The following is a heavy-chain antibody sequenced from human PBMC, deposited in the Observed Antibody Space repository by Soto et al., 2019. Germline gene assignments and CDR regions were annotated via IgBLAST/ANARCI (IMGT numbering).Heavy chain of an antibody. J-gene: IGHJ4*02. CDR3: ATPAYCSGGSCYPDY. D-gene: IGHD2-15*01. CDR2: IIPILGIA. V-gene: IGHV1-69*02. CDR1: GGTFSSYT. Sequence: QVQLVQSGAEVKKPGSSVKVSCKASGGTFSSYTISWVRQAPGQGLEWMGRIIPILGIANYAQKFQGRVTITADKSTNTAYMELSRLISEDTAVYYCATPAYCSGGSCYPDYWGQGTLVTVSS.